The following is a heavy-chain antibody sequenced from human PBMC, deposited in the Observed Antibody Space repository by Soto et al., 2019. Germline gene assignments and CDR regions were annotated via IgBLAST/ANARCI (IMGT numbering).Heavy chain of an antibody. CDR3: GRSIDFWSHMDV. CDR1: GFTLSDYY. CDR2: INSRGDTM. J-gene: IGHJ6*02. V-gene: IGHV3-11*01. Sequence: GGSLRLSCEASGFTLSDYYMTWIRQAPGKGLEWVSYINSRGDTMYYADSVKGRFTISRDNANNSLSLQMNSLRAEDAAVYYCGRSIDFWSHMDVWGQGTTVTVS. D-gene: IGHD3-3*01.